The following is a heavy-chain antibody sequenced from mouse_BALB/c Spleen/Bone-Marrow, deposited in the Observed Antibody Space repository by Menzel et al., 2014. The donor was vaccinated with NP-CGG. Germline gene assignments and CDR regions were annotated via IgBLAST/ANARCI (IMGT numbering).Heavy chain of an antibody. Sequence: VQLQQSGAELVKPGASVKLSCTASGFNIKDTYMHWVKQRPEQGLEWIGRIDPANGNTKYDSKFQGKATITADTSSNTAYLQLSSLTSEDPAVYYCANYYYGYYFDSWGRGTPLTVSS. D-gene: IGHD1-1*01. CDR3: ANYYYGYYFDS. V-gene: IGHV14-3*02. J-gene: IGHJ2*01. CDR2: IDPANGNT. CDR1: GFNIKDTY.